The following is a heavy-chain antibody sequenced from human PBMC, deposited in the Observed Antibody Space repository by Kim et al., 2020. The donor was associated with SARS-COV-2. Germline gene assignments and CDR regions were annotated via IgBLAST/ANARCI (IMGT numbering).Heavy chain of an antibody. D-gene: IGHD2-2*01. CDR1: GFTFSSYG. CDR2: ISYDGSNK. V-gene: IGHV3-30*18. Sequence: GGSLRLSCAASGFTFSSYGMHWVRQAPGKGLEWVAVISYDGSNKYYADSVKGRFTISRDNSKNTLYLQMNSLRAEDTAVYYCAKDRGYCSSTSCYAYYGMDVWGQGTTVTVSS. J-gene: IGHJ6*02. CDR3: AKDRGYCSSTSCYAYYGMDV.